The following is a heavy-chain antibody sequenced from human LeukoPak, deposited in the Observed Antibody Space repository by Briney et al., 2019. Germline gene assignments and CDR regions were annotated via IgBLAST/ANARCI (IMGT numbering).Heavy chain of an antibody. V-gene: IGHV4-34*01. J-gene: IGHJ4*02. CDR3: ARGTGYTIFGVVIIRGFDY. D-gene: IGHD3-3*01. CDR2: INHSGST. CDR1: GGSFSGYY. Sequence: SETLSLTCAVYGGSFSGYYWSWIRQPPGKGLEWIGEINHSGSTNYNPSLKSRVTISVDTSKNQFSLKLSSVTAADTAVYYCARGTGYTIFGVVIIRGFDYWGQGTLATVSS.